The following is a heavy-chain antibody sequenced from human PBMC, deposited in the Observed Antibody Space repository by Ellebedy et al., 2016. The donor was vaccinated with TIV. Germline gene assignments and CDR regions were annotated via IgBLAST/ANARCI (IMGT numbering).Heavy chain of an antibody. CDR1: GFTFSTYA. V-gene: IGHV3-23*01. D-gene: IGHD3-10*01. J-gene: IGHJ4*02. CDR3: AKDSGRAGWISDY. CDR2: LTPGGVT. Sequence: GESLKISCVVSGFTFSTYAMRWFRQAPGKGLEWVSALTPGGVTFYADSVKGRFTISRDSSKNTLYLQMNSLRVEDTAIYFCAKDSGRAGWISDYWGQGTLVTVSS.